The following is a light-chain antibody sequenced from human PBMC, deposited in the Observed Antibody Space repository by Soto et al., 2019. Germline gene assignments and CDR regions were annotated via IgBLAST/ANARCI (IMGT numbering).Light chain of an antibody. CDR3: QQYNSIPPT. CDR2: KAS. V-gene: IGKV1-5*03. Sequence: DIQMTQSPSTLSASVGDRVTITCRASQSISSWLAWYQQKPGKAPKLLIYKASSLESGVPSRFSGSGSGTEFTLTIISLQPDDFATYYCQQYNSIPPTFGQGTKLEIK. CDR1: QSISSW. J-gene: IGKJ2*01.